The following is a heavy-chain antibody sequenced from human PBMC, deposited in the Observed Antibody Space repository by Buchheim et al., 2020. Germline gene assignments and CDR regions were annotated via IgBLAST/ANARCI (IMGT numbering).Heavy chain of an antibody. CDR3: ARTAYGDYVNYYYGMDV. CDR2: INHSGST. CDR1: GGSFSGYY. V-gene: IGHV4-34*01. Sequence: QVQLQQWGAGLLKPSETLSLTCAVYGGSFSGYYWSWIRQPPGKGLEWIGEINHSGSTNYNPSLKSRVTISVDTSKNQFSLKLSSVTAADTAVYYCARTAYGDYVNYYYGMDVWGQGTT. J-gene: IGHJ6*02. D-gene: IGHD4-17*01.